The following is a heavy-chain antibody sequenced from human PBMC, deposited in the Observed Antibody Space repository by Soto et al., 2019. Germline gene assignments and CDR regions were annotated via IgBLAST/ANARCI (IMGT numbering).Heavy chain of an antibody. CDR1: GFTFSSYS. Sequence: PGGSLRLSCAASGFTFSSYSMNWVRQTQGKGLEWVSSISSSSSYIYYADSVKGRFTISRDNAKNSLYLQMNSLRAEDTAVYYCARAGALNSSGYYFSFDYWGQGTLVTVSS. D-gene: IGHD3-22*01. V-gene: IGHV3-21*01. CDR2: ISSSSSYI. CDR3: ARAGALNSSGYYFSFDY. J-gene: IGHJ4*02.